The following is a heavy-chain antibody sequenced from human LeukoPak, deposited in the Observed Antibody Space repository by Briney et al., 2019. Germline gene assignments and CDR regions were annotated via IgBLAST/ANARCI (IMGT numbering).Heavy chain of an antibody. D-gene: IGHD5-18*01. J-gene: IGHJ6*02. V-gene: IGHV3-23*01. Sequence: PGGSLRLSCAAPGFTFSRFAMSWVRQAPGKGLEWVSAIRSGGGSTYYAESVKGRFTISRDSYNNTLYVQTNSLRAEDTAVYYCASNRGYSYGYYYGMDVWGQGTTVTVSS. CDR1: GFTFSRFA. CDR2: IRSGGGST. CDR3: ASNRGYSYGYYYGMDV.